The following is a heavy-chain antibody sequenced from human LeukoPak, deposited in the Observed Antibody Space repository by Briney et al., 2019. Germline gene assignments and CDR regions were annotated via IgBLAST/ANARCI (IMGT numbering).Heavy chain of an antibody. CDR2: IYTSGST. D-gene: IGHD4-17*01. V-gene: IGHV4-61*02. CDR3: AREAADYGDYYFDY. Sequence: SETLSLTCTVSGGSISSGSYYWSWIRQPAGKGLEWIGRIYTSGSTNYNPSLKSRVTISVDTSKNQFSLKLSSVTAADTAVYYCAREAADYGDYYFDYWGQGTLVTVSS. CDR1: GGSISSGSYY. J-gene: IGHJ4*02.